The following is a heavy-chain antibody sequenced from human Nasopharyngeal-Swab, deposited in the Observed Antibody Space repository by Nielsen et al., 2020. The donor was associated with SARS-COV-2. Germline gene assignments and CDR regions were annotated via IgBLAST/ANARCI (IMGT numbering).Heavy chain of an antibody. Sequence: ASVKVSCKASGYTFTDYYMHWVRQAPGQGLEWMGIINPSGGSTSYAQKFQGRVTMTRDTSTSTVYMELSSLRSEDTAVYYCAREGYCSGGSCYSGVDYWGQGTLVTVSS. V-gene: IGHV1-46*01. CDR3: AREGYCSGGSCYSGVDY. CDR2: INPSGGST. D-gene: IGHD2-15*01. J-gene: IGHJ4*02. CDR1: GYTFTDYY.